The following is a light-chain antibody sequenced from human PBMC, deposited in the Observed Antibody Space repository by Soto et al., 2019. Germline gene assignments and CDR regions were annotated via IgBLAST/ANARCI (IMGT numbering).Light chain of an antibody. J-gene: IGLJ1*01. CDR1: SSDVGGYNY. CDR3: SSYSGTNYPYV. CDR2: EVS. V-gene: IGLV2-8*01. Sequence: QSALTQPPSASGSFGQSVTISCTGTSSDVGGYNYVSWYQQHPGKAPKLMIYEVSERPSGVPDRFSGSKSGNTASLTVSGLQADNEADYYCSSYSGTNYPYVFGTGTKVTV.